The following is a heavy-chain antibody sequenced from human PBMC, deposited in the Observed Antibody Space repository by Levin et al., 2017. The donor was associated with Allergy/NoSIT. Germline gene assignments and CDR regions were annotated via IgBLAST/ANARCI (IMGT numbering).Heavy chain of an antibody. CDR1: GYTFTSYD. D-gene: IGHD2-8*01. Sequence: GESLKISCKASGYTFTSYDVNWVRQATGQGLEWMGRMNPNTGKTDYAQKFQGRVTMTRSTSITTAYMELNNLRSEDTAMYYCARGTFDGLPYIDFWGQGTLVTVSS. V-gene: IGHV1-8*01. J-gene: IGHJ4*02. CDR2: MNPNTGKT. CDR3: ARGTFDGLPYIDF.